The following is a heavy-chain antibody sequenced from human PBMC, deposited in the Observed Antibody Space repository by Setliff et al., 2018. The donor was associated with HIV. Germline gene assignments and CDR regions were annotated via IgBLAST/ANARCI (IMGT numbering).Heavy chain of an antibody. CDR1: GGSFSNHY. J-gene: IGHJ6*02. CDR2: VVEEGNT. D-gene: IGHD2-21*01. V-gene: IGHV4-34*01. Sequence: SETLSLTCAVYGGSFSNHYWSWVRQNPGKGLEWIGEVVEEGNTNYNPSLKSRVTMSVDTSKKQFTLKVASVTAADTGVYFCARGRDGGDNCCPLRLYYHYGMDSWGPGTAVTVSS. CDR3: ARGRDGGDNCCPLRLYYHYGMDS.